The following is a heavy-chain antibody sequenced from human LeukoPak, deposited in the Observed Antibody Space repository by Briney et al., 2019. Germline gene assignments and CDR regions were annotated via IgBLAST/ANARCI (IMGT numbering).Heavy chain of an antibody. D-gene: IGHD3-22*01. CDR1: GYTFTSYD. J-gene: IGHJ6*03. CDR2: MNPNSGST. V-gene: IGHV1-8*03. Sequence: ASVKVSCKASGYTFTSYDINWVRQATGQGLEGMGWMNPNSGSTGYAQKFQGRVTITRNTSISTAYMELSSLRSEDTAVYYCARASPMGYDSSGYYYYYYYMDVWGKGTTVTVSS. CDR3: ARASPMGYDSSGYYYYYYYMDV.